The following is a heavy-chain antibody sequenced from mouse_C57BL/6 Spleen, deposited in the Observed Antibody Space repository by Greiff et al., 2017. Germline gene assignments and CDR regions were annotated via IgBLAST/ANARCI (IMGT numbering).Heavy chain of an antibody. CDR2: ISYDGSN. J-gene: IGHJ4*01. CDR3: ARERGYGSWMDY. Sequence: DVHLVESGSGLVKPSQSLSLTCSVTGYSITSGYYWNWIRQFPGNKLEWMGYISYDGSNNYNPSLKNRISITRDTSKNQFFLKLNSVTTEDTATYYCARERGYGSWMDYWGQGTSVTVSS. D-gene: IGHD1-1*01. CDR1: GYSITSGYY. V-gene: IGHV3-6*01.